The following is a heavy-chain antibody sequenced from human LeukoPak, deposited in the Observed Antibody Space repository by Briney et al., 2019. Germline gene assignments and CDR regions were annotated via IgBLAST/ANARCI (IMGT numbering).Heavy chain of an antibody. Sequence: VGSLRLSCAASGFTFSSYSMNWVRQAPGKGLEWVSSISSSSSYIYYADSVKGRFTISRDNAKNSLYLQMNSLRAEDTAVYYCARDTGYSSGWARPFDYWGQGTLVTVSS. D-gene: IGHD6-19*01. V-gene: IGHV3-21*01. CDR2: ISSSSSYI. CDR3: ARDTGYSSGWARPFDY. CDR1: GFTFSSYS. J-gene: IGHJ4*02.